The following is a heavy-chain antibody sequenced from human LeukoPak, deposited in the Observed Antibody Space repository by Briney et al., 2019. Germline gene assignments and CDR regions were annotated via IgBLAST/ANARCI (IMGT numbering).Heavy chain of an antibody. D-gene: IGHD2-2*01. V-gene: IGHV4-4*02. CDR3: ARAVAGYQVPLDY. CDR2: IYHSGST. J-gene: IGHJ4*02. CDR1: GGSISSSNW. Sequence: PSETLSLTCAVSGGSISSSNWWSWVRQPPGKGLEWIGEIYHSGSTNYNPSLKSRVTISVDKSKNQFSLKLSSVTAADTAVYYCARAVAGYQVPLDYWGQGTLVTVSS.